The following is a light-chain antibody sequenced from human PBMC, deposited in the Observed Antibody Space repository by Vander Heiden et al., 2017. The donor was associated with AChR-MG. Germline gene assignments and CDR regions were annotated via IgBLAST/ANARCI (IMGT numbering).Light chain of an antibody. CDR1: QSISSY. CDR3: QQSDSTPRYT. V-gene: IGKV1-39*01. J-gene: IGKJ2*01. Sequence: DIQMTQSPSSLSASVGDRVTITCRASQSISSYLNWYQQKPGKAPKLLIYAASSLQSGVPSRFSGSGYGTDFTLTISSLQSEDFATYYCQQSDSTPRYTFGQGTKLEIK. CDR2: AAS.